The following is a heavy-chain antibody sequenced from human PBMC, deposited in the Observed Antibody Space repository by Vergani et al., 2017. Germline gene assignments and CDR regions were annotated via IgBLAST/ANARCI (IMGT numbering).Heavy chain of an antibody. V-gene: IGHV3-23*01. D-gene: IGHD5/OR15-5a*01. Sequence: EVQLLESGGGLVQPGGSLRLSCAASGFTFSSYAMSWVRQAPGKGLEWVSAISARYPSTYYADSVKGRFTISRDNSKNMLYLQMNSLRAEDTAIYYCAQCANSVPRLPVYWGQGALVAVSS. CDR2: ISARYPST. J-gene: IGHJ4*02. CDR1: GFTFSSYA. CDR3: AQCANSVPRLPVY.